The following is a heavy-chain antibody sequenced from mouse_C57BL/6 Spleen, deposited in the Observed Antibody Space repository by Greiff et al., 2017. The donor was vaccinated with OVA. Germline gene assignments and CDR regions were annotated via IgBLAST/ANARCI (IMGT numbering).Heavy chain of an antibody. CDR2: ISSGVSYT. Sequence: EVHLVESGGDLVKPGGSLKLSCAASGFTFSSYCMSWVRPTPDKRLGWVATISSGVSYTYYPDSLKGRFTISRDNAKNMLYRQMSSLKSEDTARDYWARHGLGRSFDYWGQGTTLTVSS. CDR1: GFTFSSYC. V-gene: IGHV5-6*01. D-gene: IGHD4-1*01. J-gene: IGHJ2*01. CDR3: ARHGLGRSFDY.